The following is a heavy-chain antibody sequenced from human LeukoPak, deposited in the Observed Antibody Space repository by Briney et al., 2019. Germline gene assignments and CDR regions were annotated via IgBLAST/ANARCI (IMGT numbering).Heavy chain of an antibody. J-gene: IGHJ4*02. CDR1: GFTFSNYA. CDR2: IRYDGSNK. CDR3: AKDGVYYDILTGYPPDY. V-gene: IGHV3-30*02. Sequence: GGSLRLSCSASGFTFSNYAMSWVRQAPGKGLEWVAFIRYDGSNKYYADSVKGRFTISRDNSKNTLYLQMNSLRAEDTAVYYCAKDGVYYDILTGYPPDYWGQGTLVTVSS. D-gene: IGHD3-9*01.